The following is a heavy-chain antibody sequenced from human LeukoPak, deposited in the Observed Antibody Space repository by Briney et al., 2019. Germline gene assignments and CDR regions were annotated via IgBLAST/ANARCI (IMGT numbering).Heavy chain of an antibody. CDR1: GGTFSSYA. D-gene: IGHD5-24*01. CDR2: IIPIFGTA. J-gene: IGHJ4*02. CDR3: ARDRRRRDGYNYFDY. Sequence: SVKVSCKASGGTFSSYAISWVRQAPGQGLEWTGGIIPIFGTANYAQKFQGRVTITADESTSTAYMELSSLRSEDTAVYYCARDRRRRDGYNYFDYWGQGTLVTVSS. V-gene: IGHV1-69*13.